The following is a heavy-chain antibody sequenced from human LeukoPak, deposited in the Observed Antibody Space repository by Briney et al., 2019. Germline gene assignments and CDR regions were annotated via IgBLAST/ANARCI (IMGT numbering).Heavy chain of an antibody. Sequence: SETLSLTCAVYGGSFSGYYWSWIRQPPGKGLEWTGEINHSGSTNYNPSLKSRVTISVDTSKNQFSLKLSSVTAADTAVYYCARGGRYDSSGPYYYYGMDVWGQGTTVTVSS. CDR3: ARGGRYDSSGPYYYYGMDV. V-gene: IGHV4-34*01. J-gene: IGHJ6*02. D-gene: IGHD3-22*01. CDR1: GGSFSGYY. CDR2: INHSGST.